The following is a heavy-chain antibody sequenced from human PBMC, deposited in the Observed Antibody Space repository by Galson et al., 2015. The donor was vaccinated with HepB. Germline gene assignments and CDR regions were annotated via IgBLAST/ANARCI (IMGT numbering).Heavy chain of an antibody. CDR3: AKDGIMVSNNPYQLHF. CDR1: GFTFSRYA. D-gene: IGHD2-8*01. Sequence: SLRLSCAASGFTFSRYARTWVRQAPGKGLEWISSITSNGGRTFYTNSVKGRFTISRDNSRNTVVLQLSSLSPEDTAVYYCAKDGIMVSNNPYQLHFWGQGTLVSVSS. J-gene: IGHJ4*02. CDR2: ITSNGGRT. V-gene: IGHV3-23*01.